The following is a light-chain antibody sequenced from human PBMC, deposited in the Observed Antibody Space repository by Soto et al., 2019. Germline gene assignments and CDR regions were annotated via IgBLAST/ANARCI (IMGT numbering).Light chain of an antibody. Sequence: EILLTQSPGTLSLSPGERATLSCRASQSVSSSYLAWYQQKPGQAPRLLIYGTSTRATGIPDRFSGSGSGTDFTLTISRLEPEDCAVYYCQQHGTSPLTFGPGTTVEIK. V-gene: IGKV3-20*01. CDR2: GTS. CDR3: QQHGTSPLT. J-gene: IGKJ1*01. CDR1: QSVSSSY.